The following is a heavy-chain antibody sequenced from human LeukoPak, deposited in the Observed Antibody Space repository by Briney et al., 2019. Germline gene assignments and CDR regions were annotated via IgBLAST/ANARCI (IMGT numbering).Heavy chain of an antibody. CDR2: IYTSGST. CDR3: ARERKYYDFWSGGYYYYYMDV. CDR1: GGSISSYY. V-gene: IGHV4-4*07. D-gene: IGHD3-3*01. Sequence: SETLSLTCTVSGGSISSYYWSWIRQPAGKGLEWIGRIYTSGSTNYNPSLKSRVTMSVDTSKNQFSLKLSSVTAADTAVYYCARERKYYDFWSGGYYYYYMDVWGKGTTVTVSS. J-gene: IGHJ6*03.